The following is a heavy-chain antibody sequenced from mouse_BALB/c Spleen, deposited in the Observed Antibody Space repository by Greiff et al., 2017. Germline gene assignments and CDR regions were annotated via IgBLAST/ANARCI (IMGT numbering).Heavy chain of an antibody. CDR2: ISSGGGST. J-gene: IGHJ1*01. Sequence: EVKLMESGGGLVKPGGSLKLSCAASGFAFSSYDMSWVRQTPEKRLEWVAYISSGGGSTYYPDTVKGRFTISRDNAKNNLYLQMSSLKSEDTAMYYCARDGYSYGYWYFDVWGAGTTVTVSS. D-gene: IGHD2-12*01. CDR1: GFAFSSYD. V-gene: IGHV5-12-1*01. CDR3: ARDGYSYGYWYFDV.